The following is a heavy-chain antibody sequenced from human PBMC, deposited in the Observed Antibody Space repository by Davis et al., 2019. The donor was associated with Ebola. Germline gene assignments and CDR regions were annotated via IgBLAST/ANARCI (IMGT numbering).Heavy chain of an antibody. CDR2: SRNSENRYST. V-gene: IGHV3-72*01. D-gene: IGHD1/OR15-1a*01. CDR1: GFVFSNSP. J-gene: IGHJ4*02. CDR3: VTENWYRFES. Sequence: GGSLRLSCAVSGFVFSNSPMSWVRQTPGKGLEWVGLSRNSENRYSTEYAASVKGRLTISRDDSKNLMYLEMNSLRTEDTAVYYCVTENWYRFESWGQGTLVTVSS.